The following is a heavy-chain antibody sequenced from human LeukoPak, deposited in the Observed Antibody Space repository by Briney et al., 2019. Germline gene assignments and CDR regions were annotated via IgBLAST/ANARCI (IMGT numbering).Heavy chain of an antibody. Sequence: GGSLRLSCAASGFTFSAYSMNWVRQAPGKGLEWVSYISSGSTYTNYADSVKGRFTISRDNAKKSLYLQMNSLRAEDTAVYYCARDEQLVLGYFQHWGQGTLVTVSS. CDR1: GFTFSAYS. D-gene: IGHD6-13*01. CDR2: ISSGSTYT. CDR3: ARDEQLVLGYFQH. V-gene: IGHV3-21*05. J-gene: IGHJ1*01.